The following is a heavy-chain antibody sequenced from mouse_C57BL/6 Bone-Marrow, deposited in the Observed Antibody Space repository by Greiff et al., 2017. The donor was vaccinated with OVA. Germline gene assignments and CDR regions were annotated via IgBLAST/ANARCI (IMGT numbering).Heavy chain of an antibody. Sequence: EVMLVESEGGLVQPGSSMKLSCTASGFTFSDYYMAWVRQVPEKGLEWVANINYDGSSTYYLDSLKSRFIISRDNAKNILYLQMSSLKSEDTATYYCARDSYAMDYWGQGTSVTVSS. CDR1: GFTFSDYY. V-gene: IGHV5-16*01. CDR2: INYDGSST. J-gene: IGHJ4*01. CDR3: ARDSYAMDY.